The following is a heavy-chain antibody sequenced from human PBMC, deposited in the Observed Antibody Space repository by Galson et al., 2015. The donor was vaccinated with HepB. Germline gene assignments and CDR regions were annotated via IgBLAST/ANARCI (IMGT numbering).Heavy chain of an antibody. CDR2: ISYDGSNK. J-gene: IGHJ6*02. V-gene: IGHV3-30-3*01. Sequence: SLILSCAASGFTFSSYTMNWVRQARGKGLKWVAVISYDGSNKYYADSVKGRFTISRDKSKNTLYLQMTSLRAEDTAVYYCARDTHRGYDYPMGYWYYSMDVWVQGTTVTVSS. D-gene: IGHD5-12*01. CDR3: ARDTHRGYDYPMGYWYYSMDV. CDR1: GFTFSSYT.